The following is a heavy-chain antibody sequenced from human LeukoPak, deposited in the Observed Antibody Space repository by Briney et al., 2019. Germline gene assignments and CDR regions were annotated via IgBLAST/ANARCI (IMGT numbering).Heavy chain of an antibody. CDR3: ARAATYGNWFDP. V-gene: IGHV3-53*01. D-gene: IGHD2-8*01. J-gene: IGHJ5*02. Sequence: GGSLRLSCAASGFTVSSNYMSWVRQAPGKGLEWVSVIYSGGSTYYADSVKGRFTISRDNSKNTLYLRMNSLRAEDTAVYYCARAATYGNWFDPWGQGTLVTVSS. CDR2: IYSGGST. CDR1: GFTVSSNY.